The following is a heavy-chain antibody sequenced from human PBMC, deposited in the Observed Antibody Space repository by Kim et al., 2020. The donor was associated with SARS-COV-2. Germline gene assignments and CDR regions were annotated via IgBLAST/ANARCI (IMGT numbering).Heavy chain of an antibody. V-gene: IGHV1-18*01. CDR3: VRALSHSNSWFMDY. CDR2: ISAYNGNR. Sequence: ASVKVSCKASGYTFTSFGITWVRQAPGQGLDWVGWISAYNGNRNYAQKLQGRVTMTTDISTSTAYMELRSLRSDDTAVYYCVRALSHSNSWFMDYWGQGTLVTVSS. J-gene: IGHJ4*02. D-gene: IGHD6-13*01. CDR1: GYTFTSFG.